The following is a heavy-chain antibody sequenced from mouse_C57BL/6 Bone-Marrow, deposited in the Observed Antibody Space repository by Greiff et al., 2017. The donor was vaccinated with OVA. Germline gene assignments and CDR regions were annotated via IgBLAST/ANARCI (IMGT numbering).Heavy chain of an antibody. Sequence: EVKLVESGGGLVKPGGSLKLSCAASGFTFSSYAMSWVRQTPEKRLEWVATISDGGSYTYYTDNVKGRFTLSRDNAKNNLYLQMSHLKSDDTAMYYCARDGDGYDYYAMDYWGQGTSVTVSS. CDR1: GFTFSSYA. J-gene: IGHJ4*01. CDR3: ARDGDGYDYYAMDY. D-gene: IGHD2-2*01. CDR2: ISDGGSYT. V-gene: IGHV5-4*01.